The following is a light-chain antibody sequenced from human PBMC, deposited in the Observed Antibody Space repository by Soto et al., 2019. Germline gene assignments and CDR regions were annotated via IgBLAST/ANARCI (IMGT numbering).Light chain of an antibody. V-gene: IGKV1-39*01. CDR2: HAS. CDR1: QSIVSH. Sequence: DIQMTQSPSSLSAIVGDRVTITCRASQSIVSHLNWYQQKPGKAPKLLVYHASSLQSGVSSRFSGSGSGTDFILTISSLQPEDSATYHCQQSNSTPWTFGQGTKVEIK. J-gene: IGKJ1*01. CDR3: QQSNSTPWT.